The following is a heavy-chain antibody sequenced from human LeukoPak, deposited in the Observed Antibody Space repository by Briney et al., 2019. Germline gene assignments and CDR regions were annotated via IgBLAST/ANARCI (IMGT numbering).Heavy chain of an antibody. Sequence: GGSLRLSCAASGFTFSSFAMSWVRQAPGKGLEWVSAISGSGGSTYYADSVKGRFTISRDNSKNTLYLQMNSLRAEDTAVYYCARPPNSGSYSGYFDYWGQGTLVTVSS. CDR2: ISGSGGST. D-gene: IGHD1-26*01. V-gene: IGHV3-23*01. J-gene: IGHJ4*02. CDR3: ARPPNSGSYSGYFDY. CDR1: GFTFSSFA.